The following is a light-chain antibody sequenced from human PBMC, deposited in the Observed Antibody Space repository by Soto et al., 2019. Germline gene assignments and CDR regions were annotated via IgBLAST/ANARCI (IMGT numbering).Light chain of an antibody. V-gene: IGKV3D-15*01. CDR1: QSVSSN. CDR2: GAS. Sequence: EIVMTQSPATRSVSPGERATLSCRASQSVSSNLAWYQQKPGQVPRLLIYGASTRATGIPARFSGSGSGTEFTLTISSLQSEYFAVYYCQQYNNWPFTFGPGTKVDIK. CDR3: QQYNNWPFT. J-gene: IGKJ3*01.